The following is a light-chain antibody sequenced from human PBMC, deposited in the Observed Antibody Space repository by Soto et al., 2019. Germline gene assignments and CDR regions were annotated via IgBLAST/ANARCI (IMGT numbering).Light chain of an antibody. Sequence: QSALTQPASVSGSPGQSITISCTGTSSDVGTYNLVSWYQQHPAKAPKLMIYEGSKRPSGVSNRFSGFKSGNTASLTISGLQAEDESDYYCCSYAGSSTFVVFGGGTKLTVL. J-gene: IGLJ2*01. CDR3: CSYAGSSTFVV. CDR2: EGS. CDR1: SSDVGTYNL. V-gene: IGLV2-23*03.